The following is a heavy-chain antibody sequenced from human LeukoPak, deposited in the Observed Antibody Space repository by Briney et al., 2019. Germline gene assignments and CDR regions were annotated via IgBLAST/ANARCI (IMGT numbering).Heavy chain of an antibody. V-gene: IGHV4-34*01. CDR1: GGSFSGYY. D-gene: IGHD5-12*01. Sequence: PSETLSLTCAVYGGSFSGYYWSWIRQPPGKGLEWIGEINHSGSTNYNPSLKSRVTISVDTSKNQFSLKLSSVTAADTAVYYCARALTRILRRLDPWGQGTLVTVSS. J-gene: IGHJ5*02. CDR3: ARALTRILRRLDP. CDR2: INHSGST.